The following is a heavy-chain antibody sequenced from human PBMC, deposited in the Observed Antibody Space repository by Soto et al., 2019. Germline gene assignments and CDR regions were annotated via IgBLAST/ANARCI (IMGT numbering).Heavy chain of an antibody. D-gene: IGHD2-8*01. Sequence: GGSLRLSCTASGLSFSGATMHWVRQASGKGPEWLGRIRSKANTYATAYAASVNGRFTISRDDLKNTAYLQMNGLKAEDTAVYHCTTNEGIDTFDPWGQGTLVTVSS. CDR1: GLSFSGAT. V-gene: IGHV3-73*01. J-gene: IGHJ5*02. CDR2: IRSKANTYAT. CDR3: TTNEGIDTFDP.